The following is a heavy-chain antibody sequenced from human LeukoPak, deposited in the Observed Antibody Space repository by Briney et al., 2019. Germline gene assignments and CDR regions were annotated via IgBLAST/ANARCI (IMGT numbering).Heavy chain of an antibody. J-gene: IGHJ5*02. D-gene: IGHD6-13*01. V-gene: IGHV4-59*01. Sequence: PSETLSLTCTVSGGSISSYYWSWIRQPPGKGLEWIGYIYYSGSTNYNPSLKSRVTISVDTSKNQFSLKLSSVTAADTAVYYCVRGRSSSWQFDPWGQGTLVTVSS. CDR3: VRGRSSSWQFDP. CDR1: GGSISSYY. CDR2: IYYSGST.